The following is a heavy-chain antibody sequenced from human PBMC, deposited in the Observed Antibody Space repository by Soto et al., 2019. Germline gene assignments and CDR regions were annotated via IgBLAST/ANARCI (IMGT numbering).Heavy chain of an antibody. V-gene: IGHV1-2*02. CDR3: AKELQRGMDV. D-gene: IGHD4-4*01. Sequence: QVHLVQSGAEVKQPGASVKVSCKASGYTFSVYHMHWVRQAPGQGLEWMGWVHPNSGGTNYAQSFEGRVTMTRDTSINTAYMERSRLTSYDTAVYYCAKELQRGMDVWGQGTTVTVSS. CDR2: VHPNSGGT. CDR1: GYTFSVYH. J-gene: IGHJ6*02.